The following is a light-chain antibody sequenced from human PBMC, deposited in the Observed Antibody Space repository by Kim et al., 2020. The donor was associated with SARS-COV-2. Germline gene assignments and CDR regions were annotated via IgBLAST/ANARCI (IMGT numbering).Light chain of an antibody. CDR3: QQRSSWPLT. J-gene: IGKJ4*01. CDR1: QSVSSD. Sequence: ETVLTQSPATLSLSPGERATLSCRASQSVSSDLAWYQQKPGQAPRLLIYDVYNRATGIPARFSGSGSGTDFSLTISSLEPEDFAVYFCQQRSSWPLTFGGGTKVDIK. CDR2: DVY. V-gene: IGKV3-11*01.